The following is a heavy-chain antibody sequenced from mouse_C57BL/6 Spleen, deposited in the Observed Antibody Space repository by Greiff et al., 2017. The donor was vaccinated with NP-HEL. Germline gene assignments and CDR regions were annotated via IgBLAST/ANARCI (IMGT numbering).Heavy chain of an antibody. CDR1: GFTFSDYY. Sequence: EVQLVESEGGLVQPGSSMKLSCTASGFTFSDYYMAWVRQVPEKGLEWVANINYEGSSTYYLDSLKSRCIISRDNAKNILYLQMGSLKSEDTATYYCAIYYGNSFAYWGQGTLVTVSA. CDR2: INYEGSST. D-gene: IGHD2-1*01. CDR3: AIYYGNSFAY. V-gene: IGHV5-16*01. J-gene: IGHJ3*01.